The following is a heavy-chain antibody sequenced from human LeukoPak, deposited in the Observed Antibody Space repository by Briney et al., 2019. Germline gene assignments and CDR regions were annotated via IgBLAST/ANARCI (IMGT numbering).Heavy chain of an antibody. CDR1: GFTVSSNY. CDR3: AKEGREGYYDILTGYYPFDY. CDR2: IYSGGST. J-gene: IGHJ4*02. V-gene: IGHV3-53*01. D-gene: IGHD3-9*01. Sequence: GGSLRLSCAASGFTVSSNYMIWVRQAPGKGLEWVSVIYSGGSTYYADSVKGRFTISRDNSKNTLYLQMNSLRAEDTAVYYCAKEGREGYYDILTGYYPFDYWGQGALVTVSS.